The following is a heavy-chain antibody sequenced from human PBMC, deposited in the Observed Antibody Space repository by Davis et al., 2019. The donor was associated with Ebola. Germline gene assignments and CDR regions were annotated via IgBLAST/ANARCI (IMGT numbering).Heavy chain of an antibody. CDR2: IYYSGIT. Sequence: MPSETLSLTCTVSGGSISSSSYYWGWIRQPPGKGLEWIGSIYYSGITYYNPSLKSRVTISVDTSKNQFSLKLSSVTAADTAVYYCTVGFGELNGMDVWGKGTTVTVSS. J-gene: IGHJ6*04. V-gene: IGHV4-39*07. CDR1: GGSISSSSYY. D-gene: IGHD3-10*01. CDR3: TVGFGELNGMDV.